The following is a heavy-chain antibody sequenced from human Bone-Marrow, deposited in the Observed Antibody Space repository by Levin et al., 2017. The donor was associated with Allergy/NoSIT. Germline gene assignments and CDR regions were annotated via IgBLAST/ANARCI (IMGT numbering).Heavy chain of an antibody. CDR1: GGSISSGGYY. Sequence: SETLSLTCTVSGGSISSGGYYWSWIRQHPGKGLEWIGYIYYSGSTYYNPSLKSRVTISVDTSKNQFSLKLSSVTAADTAVYYCAREQRGYCSSTSCYPLYYYYGMDVWGQGTTVTVSS. CDR3: AREQRGYCSSTSCYPLYYYYGMDV. CDR2: IYYSGST. J-gene: IGHJ6*02. V-gene: IGHV4-31*03. D-gene: IGHD2-2*01.